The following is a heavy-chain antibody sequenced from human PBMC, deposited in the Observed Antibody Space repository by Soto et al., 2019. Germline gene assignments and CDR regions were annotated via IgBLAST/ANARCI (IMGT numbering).Heavy chain of an antibody. V-gene: IGHV4-31*03. J-gene: IGHJ5*02. CDR2: IFYSGTT. Sequence: QVQLQESGPGLVKPSQTLSLTCTVSGGSISSGGYYWSWIRQHPGKGLEWIGYIFYSGTTYYNPSLKSRVTLSVDTSKSQFSLTLRSVPAADAAVYYCARSVDPWGQGTLVPVSS. CDR3: ARSVDP. CDR1: GGSISSGGYY.